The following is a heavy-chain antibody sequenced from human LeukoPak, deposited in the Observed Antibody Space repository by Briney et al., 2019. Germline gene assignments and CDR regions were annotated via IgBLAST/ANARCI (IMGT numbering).Heavy chain of an antibody. V-gene: IGHV3-23*01. CDR3: AKYFASGSYYKLPH. CDR2: ISGSGAYT. D-gene: IGHD3-10*01. J-gene: IGHJ1*01. Sequence: GGSLRLSCAASGFTFSSYAMSWVRQAPGKGLEWVSTISGSGAYTYYADSVKGRFTISRGNSKNTLYLQMNSLRAGDTAVYYCAKYFASGSYYKLPHWGQGTLVTVSS. CDR1: GFTFSSYA.